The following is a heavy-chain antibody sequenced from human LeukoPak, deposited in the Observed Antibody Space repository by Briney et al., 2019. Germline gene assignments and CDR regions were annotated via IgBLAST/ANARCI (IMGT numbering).Heavy chain of an antibody. CDR1: GFTFSSYW. D-gene: IGHD2-21*01. J-gene: IGHJ4*02. Sequence: PGGSLRLSCAASGFTFSSYWMSWVRQAPGKGLEWVANIKQDGSEKYYVDSVKGRFTISRDNSKNTLYLQMNSLRAEDTAVYYCATQKGDSPDYWGQGTLVTVSS. CDR3: ATQKGDSPDY. V-gene: IGHV3-7*03. CDR2: IKQDGSEK.